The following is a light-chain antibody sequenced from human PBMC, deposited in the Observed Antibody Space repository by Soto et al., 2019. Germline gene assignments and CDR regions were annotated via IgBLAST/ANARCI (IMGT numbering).Light chain of an antibody. CDR3: QQSYIIPYT. CDR1: QSVSSF. Sequence: DIQMTQSPSSLSASVGDRVTITCRASQSVSSFLNWYQQKPGKAPKLLIYGISNLQSGVPSSFSGSGSGTGFTLTIGSLRPEDFATYYCQQSYIIPYTFGQGTKLQIK. CDR2: GIS. J-gene: IGKJ2*01. V-gene: IGKV1-39*01.